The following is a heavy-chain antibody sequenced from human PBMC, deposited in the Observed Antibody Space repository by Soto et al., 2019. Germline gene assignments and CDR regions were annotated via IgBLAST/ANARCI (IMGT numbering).Heavy chain of an antibody. J-gene: IGHJ5*02. CDR3: AHRPPYDYGDYDWFDP. D-gene: IGHD4-17*01. CDR1: GFSLSTSGVG. CDR2: IYWDDDK. Sequence: QITLKESGPALVKPTQTLTLTCTFSGFSLSTSGVGVGWIRQPPGKALEWLALIYWDDDKRYSPSLKSRLTITKDTSKNQVVLTMTNMDPVDTATYYCAHRPPYDYGDYDWFDPLGQGTLVTVSS. V-gene: IGHV2-5*02.